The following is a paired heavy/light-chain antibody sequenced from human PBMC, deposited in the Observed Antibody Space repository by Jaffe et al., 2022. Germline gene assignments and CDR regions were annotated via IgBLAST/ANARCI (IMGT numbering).Heavy chain of an antibody. V-gene: IGHV3-30*02. CDR1: GFTYSTYG. Sequence: QVQLVESGGGVVQPGGSLRLSCGASGFTYSTYGMHWVRQAPGKGLNWVAFIRPDGSSQYYVDSVKGRFTVSRDNSKNTLFLQMNSLRPEDTAVYYCVKDWNWGFDYWGQGTLVTVSS. D-gene: IGHD1-7*01. J-gene: IGHJ4*02. CDR3: VKDWNWGFDY. CDR2: IRPDGSSQ.
Light chain of an antibody. CDR2: EVT. CDR1: SSDVGGYNY. J-gene: IGLJ3*02. Sequence: QSALTQPPSASGSPGQSVAISCTGTSSDVGGYNYVSWYQHHPGKAPKLMIYEVTKRPSGVPDRFSGSKSGNTASLTVSGLQAEDEADYYCSSYAGSSNWVFGGGTKLTVL. CDR3: SSYAGSSNWV. V-gene: IGLV2-8*01.